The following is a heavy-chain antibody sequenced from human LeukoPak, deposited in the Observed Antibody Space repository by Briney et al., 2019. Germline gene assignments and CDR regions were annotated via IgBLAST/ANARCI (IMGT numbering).Heavy chain of an antibody. J-gene: IGHJ4*02. D-gene: IGHD6-13*01. CDR3: ARDHPFGAKAAAGKGIDY. Sequence: ASVKVSCKASGYTFTSYGISWVRQAPGQGLEWMGWISAYNGNTNYAQKLQGRVTMTTDTSTSTAYMELRSLRSDDTAVYYCARDHPFGAKAAAGKGIDYWGQGTLVTVSS. CDR2: ISAYNGNT. V-gene: IGHV1-18*01. CDR1: GYTFTSYG.